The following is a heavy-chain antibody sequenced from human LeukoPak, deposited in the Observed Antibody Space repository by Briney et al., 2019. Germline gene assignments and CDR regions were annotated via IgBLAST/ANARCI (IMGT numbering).Heavy chain of an antibody. Sequence: SETLSLTCTVSGYSISSGYYWGWIRQPPGKGLEWIGSIYHSGSTYYNPSLKSRVTISVDTSKNQFSLKLSSVTAADTAVYYCARGLVIAVAGYNWFDPWGQGTLVTVSS. J-gene: IGHJ5*02. V-gene: IGHV4-38-2*02. D-gene: IGHD6-19*01. CDR1: GYSISSGYY. CDR3: ARGLVIAVAGYNWFDP. CDR2: IYHSGST.